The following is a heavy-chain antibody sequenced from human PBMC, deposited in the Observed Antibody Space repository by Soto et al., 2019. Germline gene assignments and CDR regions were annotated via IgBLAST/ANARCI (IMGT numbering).Heavy chain of an antibody. CDR2: IDPSDSYT. J-gene: IGHJ4*02. D-gene: IGHD3-16*01. CDR3: ARGALYRDTKGYADF. V-gene: IGHV5-10-1*01. Sequence: GESLKISCKASGYSFTNYWISWLRRVPGKGLEWMGRIDPSDSYTTYSPSFQGHVSISVDRSINTAYLQWGSLGAPDTAIYYCARGALYRDTKGYADFSGQGPLGTVSS. CDR1: GYSFTNYW.